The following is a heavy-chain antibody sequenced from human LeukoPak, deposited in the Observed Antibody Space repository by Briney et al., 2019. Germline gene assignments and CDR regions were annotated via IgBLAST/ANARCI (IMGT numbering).Heavy chain of an antibody. J-gene: IGHJ5*02. CDR1: GYTFTSYA. Sequence: GASVNVSCKASGYTFTSYAIHWVRQAPGQRLEWMGWINVGNGNTKYSQKFQGRVTMTRDTSTSTVYMELSSLRSEDTAVYYCARDRGSSSSVWFDPWGQGTLVTVSS. V-gene: IGHV1-3*01. CDR2: INVGNGNT. CDR3: ARDRGSSSSVWFDP. D-gene: IGHD6-6*01.